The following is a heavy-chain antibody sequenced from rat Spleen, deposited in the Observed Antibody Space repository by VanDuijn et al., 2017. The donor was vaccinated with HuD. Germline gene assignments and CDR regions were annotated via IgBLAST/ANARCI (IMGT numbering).Heavy chain of an antibody. CDR3: ARRGLGIPYSASYWYFDF. J-gene: IGHJ1*01. Sequence: EVQLQESGPGLVKPSQSLSLTCSVTGYSITSNYWGWIRKFPGNKMEWIGHISYSGSTSYNPSLKSRISITRDTSKNQFFLQLNSVTTEDTATYYCARRGLGIPYSASYWYFDFWGPGTMVTVSS. CDR2: ISYSGST. V-gene: IGHV3-1*01. D-gene: IGHD1-1*01. CDR1: GYSITSNY.